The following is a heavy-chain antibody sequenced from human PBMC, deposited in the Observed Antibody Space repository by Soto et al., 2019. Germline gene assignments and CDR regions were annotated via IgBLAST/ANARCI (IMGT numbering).Heavy chain of an antibody. Sequence: GASVKVSCKASGGTFSSYAINWVRQATGQGLEWMGWMNPNSGNTGYAQKFQGRVTMTRNTSINTAYMELSSLRSEDTAVYYCARSYSSSPWNYVMDVWGQGTTVTVSS. CDR1: GGTFSSYA. V-gene: IGHV1-8*02. CDR3: ARSYSSSPWNYVMDV. D-gene: IGHD6-6*01. CDR2: MNPNSGNT. J-gene: IGHJ6*02.